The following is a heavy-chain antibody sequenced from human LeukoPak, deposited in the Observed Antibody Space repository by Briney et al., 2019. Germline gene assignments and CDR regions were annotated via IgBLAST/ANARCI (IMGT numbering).Heavy chain of an antibody. J-gene: IGHJ3*02. Sequence: ASVKVSCKASGYTFTSYDINWVRQATGQGLEWMGWMNPNSGNTGYAQKFQGRVTMTRNTSISTAYMELSSLRSEDTAVYYCARDSRRYRGRNDAFDIWGQGTMVTVSS. CDR2: MNPNSGNT. CDR3: ARDSRRYRGRNDAFDI. D-gene: IGHD1-26*01. V-gene: IGHV1-8*01. CDR1: GYTFTSYD.